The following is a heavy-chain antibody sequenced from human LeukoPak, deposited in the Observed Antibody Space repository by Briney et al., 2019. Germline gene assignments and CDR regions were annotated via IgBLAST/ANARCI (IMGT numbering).Heavy chain of an antibody. D-gene: IGHD6-13*01. Sequence: SETLSLTCTVSGGSISSYYWSWIRQPAGKGLEWIGRIYTSGSTNYNPSLKSRVTISVDTSKNQFSLKLSSVTAADTAVYYCARDSDSSNWFDPWGQGTLVTVSS. J-gene: IGHJ5*02. CDR1: GGSISSYY. CDR3: ARDSDSSNWFDP. V-gene: IGHV4-4*07. CDR2: IYTSGST.